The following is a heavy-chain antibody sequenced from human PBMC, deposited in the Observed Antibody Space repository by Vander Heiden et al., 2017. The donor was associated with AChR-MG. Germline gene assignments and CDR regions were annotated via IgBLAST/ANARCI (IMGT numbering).Heavy chain of an antibody. J-gene: IGHJ6*02. CDR2: IYYSGRT. Sequence: QLQLQQSGPGLVKPSETLSLTCTVSGGSISSSSYYWGWIRQPPGKGLEWSGSIYYSGRTYYNPSLKRRVTISVDTSKNQFSLKLSSVTAADTAVYYCASPTHLPDYGDYFPHYGMDVWGQGTTVTVSS. D-gene: IGHD4-17*01. CDR1: GGSISSSSYY. CDR3: ASPTHLPDYGDYFPHYGMDV. V-gene: IGHV4-39*01.